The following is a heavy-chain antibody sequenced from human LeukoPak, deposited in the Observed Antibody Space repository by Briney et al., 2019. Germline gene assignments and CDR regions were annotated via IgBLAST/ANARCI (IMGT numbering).Heavy chain of an antibody. D-gene: IGHD3-3*01. CDR1: GGSFSGYY. CDR3: ARGPFWSGYYPKPFDY. CDR2: INHSGST. V-gene: IGHV4-34*01. Sequence: SETLSLTCAVYGGSFSGYYWSWIRQPPGKGLEWIGEINHSGSTNYNPSLKSRVTISVDTSKNQFSLKLSSVTAADTAVYYCARGPFWSGYYPKPFDYWGQGTLVTVSS. J-gene: IGHJ4*02.